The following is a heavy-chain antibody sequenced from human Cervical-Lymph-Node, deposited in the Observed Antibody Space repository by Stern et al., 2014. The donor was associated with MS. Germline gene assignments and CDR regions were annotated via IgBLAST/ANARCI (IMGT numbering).Heavy chain of an antibody. V-gene: IGHV3-30*04. D-gene: IGHD4-23*01. CDR3: AKRGGNLLHYFDW. CDR1: GFTFSAYA. J-gene: IGHJ4*02. CDR2: VSADGGVN. Sequence: QVQLVESGGGVVQPGRSLRLSCAASGFTFSAYAMHWVRQAPGKGLEWVARVSADGGVNQYTHSVTGRLPISRDNSKYTLYLEVNSLITEDTAVYYCAKRGGNLLHYFDWWGQGALVTVSS.